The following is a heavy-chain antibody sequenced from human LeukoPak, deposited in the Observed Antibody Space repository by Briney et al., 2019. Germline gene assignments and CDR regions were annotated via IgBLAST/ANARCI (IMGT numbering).Heavy chain of an antibody. CDR3: ARADSVPAGDYHYWYMDV. D-gene: IGHD2-2*01. CDR1: GFTLTGYY. J-gene: IGHJ6*03. CDR2: IKPNSGDT. Sequence: GASVKVSCKASGFTLTGYYMHWVRQDPRQGLQWMGWIKPNSGDTDYAQKFQGRVTMTRDTSISTVYMELSSLRSDDTAVYYCARADSVPAGDYHYWYMDVWGKGTTVTVS. V-gene: IGHV1-2*02.